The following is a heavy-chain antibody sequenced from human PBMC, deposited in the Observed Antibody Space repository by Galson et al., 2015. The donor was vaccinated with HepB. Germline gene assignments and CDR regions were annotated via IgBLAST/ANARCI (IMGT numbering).Heavy chain of an antibody. CDR3: ARDRDTMIVGDYYYYGMDV. CDR1: GFTFSSYS. Sequence: SLRLSCAASGFTFSSYSMNWVRQAPGEGLEWVSSISSSSSYIYYADSVKGRFTISRDNAKNSLYLQMNSLRAEDTAVYYCARDRDTMIVGDYYYYGMDVWGQGTTVTVSS. CDR2: ISSSSSYI. D-gene: IGHD3-22*01. V-gene: IGHV3-21*01. J-gene: IGHJ6*02.